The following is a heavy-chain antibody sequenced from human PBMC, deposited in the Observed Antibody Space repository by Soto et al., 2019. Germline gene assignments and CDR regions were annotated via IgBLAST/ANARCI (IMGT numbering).Heavy chain of an antibody. V-gene: IGHV4-59*01. CDR1: GDSMTGAN. Sequence: PSETLSLTCSVSGDSMTGANCGWFRQSPEKGLEWIGYIDYSGSTNYNPSLRSRITITIDTSSNQFSLNLASVTAANAAVYYCTRARYGDHFDSWGQGTLVTVSS. J-gene: IGHJ4*02. CDR3: TRARYGDHFDS. D-gene: IGHD4-17*01. CDR2: IDYSGST.